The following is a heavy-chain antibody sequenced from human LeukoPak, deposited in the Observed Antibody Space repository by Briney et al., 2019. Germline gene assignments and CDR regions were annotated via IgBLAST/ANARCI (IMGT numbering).Heavy chain of an antibody. CDR1: RLTFNSYV. J-gene: IGHJ4*02. Sequence: GGSLRLSCAASRLTFNSYVMGWVRQAPKKGLECVAAISSSGRKTYYADSVKGRFTISRDDSKNTLYLQMNSLRAEDAAVYYCTKDYIGGAATMFDCWGQGTLVTVSS. CDR3: TKDYIGGAATMFDC. CDR2: ISSSGRKT. D-gene: IGHD1-26*01. V-gene: IGHV3-23*01.